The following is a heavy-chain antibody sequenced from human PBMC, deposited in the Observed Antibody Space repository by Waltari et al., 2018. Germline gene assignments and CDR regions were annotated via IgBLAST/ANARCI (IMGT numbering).Heavy chain of an antibody. J-gene: IGHJ4*02. CDR1: GSIRSPTFY. CDR2: ISYNGAT. V-gene: IGHV4-39*01. CDR3: ARQRTHTGFYGKLPVSYFDV. D-gene: IGHD1-1*01. Sequence: QLQLEESGPGLVKPSETLSLTCTVSGSIRSPTFYWAWIRQPPGKGLEWDTGISYNGATHHNPSLKSRVTVSADSSADQLFLKLSSVTPTDTAVYFCARQRTHTGFYGKLPVSYFDVWGRGTLVAVSS.